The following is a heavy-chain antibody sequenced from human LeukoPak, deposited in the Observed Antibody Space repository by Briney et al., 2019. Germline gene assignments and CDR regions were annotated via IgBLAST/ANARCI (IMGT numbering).Heavy chain of an antibody. D-gene: IGHD5-18*01. CDR1: GFILSSYD. J-gene: IGHJ4*02. V-gene: IGHV3-30*02. CDR3: AILPAVDTVMLRTIDS. Sequence: RPGGSLRLSCAASGFILSSYDIHWVRQAPGKGLEWVAFIRYDGSNKFYADSVKGRFTISRDNSKNTLDLQMNSLKPEDTAVYYCAILPAVDTVMLRTIDSWGQGTLVTVSS. CDR2: IRYDGSNK.